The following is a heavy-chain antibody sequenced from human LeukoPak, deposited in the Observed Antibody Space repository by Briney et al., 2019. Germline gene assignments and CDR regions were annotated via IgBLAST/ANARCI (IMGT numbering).Heavy chain of an antibody. J-gene: IGHJ4*02. CDR3: ARDLLEWYFDY. D-gene: IGHD3-3*01. Sequence: PGGSLRLSCAASGLTVRGTYMSWVRQTPGKGLEWVSVIYSGGSTYYADSVKGRFTISRDNSKNTLYLQMNSLRAEDTAVYYCARDLLEWYFDYWGQGTLVTVSS. CDR2: IYSGGST. V-gene: IGHV3-66*01. CDR1: GLTVRGTY.